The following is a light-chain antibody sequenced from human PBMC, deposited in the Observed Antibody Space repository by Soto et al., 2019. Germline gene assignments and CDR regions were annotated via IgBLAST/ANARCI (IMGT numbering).Light chain of an antibody. V-gene: IGKV1-5*01. CDR3: QQYNSYPQA. CDR2: NAS. CDR1: QSISSW. Sequence: DIQMTQSPSTLSASLGDRVTITCRASQSISSWLAWYQQKPGKAPKLLIYNASSMDSGIPYRFSGSGSGTEFTLTISSLQPEDFATYYCQQYNSYPQAFGQGTKVEIK. J-gene: IGKJ1*01.